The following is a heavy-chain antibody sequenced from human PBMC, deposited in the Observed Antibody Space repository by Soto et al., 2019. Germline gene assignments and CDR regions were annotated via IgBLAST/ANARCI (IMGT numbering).Heavy chain of an antibody. CDR1: GGTVASSHW. V-gene: IGHV4-4*02. CDR2: VYHTGDT. J-gene: IGHJ5*02. Sequence: SETLSLTCGVSGGTVASSHWWSWVRQSPGGGLEWIGNVYHTGDTNFNPSLQSRVTISVDKSNNQFSLRLNSLTAADTAVYFCAREIVTAGGDNYFDPWGPGTLVTVSS. D-gene: IGHD2-21*02. CDR3: AREIVTAGGDNYFDP.